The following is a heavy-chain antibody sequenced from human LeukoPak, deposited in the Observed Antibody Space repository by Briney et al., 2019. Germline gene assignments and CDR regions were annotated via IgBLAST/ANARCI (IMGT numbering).Heavy chain of an antibody. D-gene: IGHD3-9*01. V-gene: IGHV3-23*01. Sequence: GGSLRLSCAASGFTFSSYAMSWVRQAPGKGLEWVSAISGSGGSTYYADSVKGRFTIPRDNSKNTLYLQMNSLRAEDTAVYYCAKAPTPNPRYFDYWGQGTLVTVSS. CDR2: ISGSGGST. CDR1: GFTFSSYA. J-gene: IGHJ4*02. CDR3: AKAPTPNPRYFDY.